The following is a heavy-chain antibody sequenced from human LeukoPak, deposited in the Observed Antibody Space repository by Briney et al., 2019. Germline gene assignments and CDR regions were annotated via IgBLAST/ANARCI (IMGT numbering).Heavy chain of an antibody. CDR1: GYTFTSYG. D-gene: IGHD5-12*01. V-gene: IGHV1-18*01. CDR3: ARDYSGYDGFDY. J-gene: IGHJ4*02. Sequence: ASVKVSRKASGYTFTSYGISWVRQAPGQGLEWMGWISVYNVNTNYAQKLQGRVTMTTDTSTSTVYMELRSLRSDGTAVYYCARDYSGYDGFDYWGQGTLVTVSS. CDR2: ISVYNVNT.